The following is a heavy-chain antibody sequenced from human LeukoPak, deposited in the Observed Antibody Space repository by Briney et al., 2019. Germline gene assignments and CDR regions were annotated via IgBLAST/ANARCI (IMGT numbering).Heavy chain of an antibody. D-gene: IGHD6-13*01. CDR1: GGSISSGDYY. CDR3: AREGAAAGRGNDY. CDR2: IYYSGST. Sequence: SQTLSLTCTVSGGSISSGDYYWSWIRQPPGKGLEWIGYIYYSGSTYYNPSLKSRVTISVDTSKNQFSLKLSSVTAADTAVYYCAREGAAAGRGNDYWGQGTLVTVSS. V-gene: IGHV4-30-4*01. J-gene: IGHJ4*02.